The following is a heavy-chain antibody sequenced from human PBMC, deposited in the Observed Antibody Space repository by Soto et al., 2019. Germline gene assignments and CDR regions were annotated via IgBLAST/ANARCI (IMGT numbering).Heavy chain of an antibody. J-gene: IGHJ4*02. CDR3: ASLYSSSVDFDY. D-gene: IGHD6-6*01. V-gene: IGHV4-39*01. Sequence: SETLSLTCTVSGGSISSSSYYWGWIRQPPGKGLEWIGSIYYSGSTYYNPSLKSRFTISVDTSKNQFSLKLSSVTAADTAVYYCASLYSSSVDFDYWGQGTLVTVSS. CDR2: IYYSGST. CDR1: GGSISSSSYY.